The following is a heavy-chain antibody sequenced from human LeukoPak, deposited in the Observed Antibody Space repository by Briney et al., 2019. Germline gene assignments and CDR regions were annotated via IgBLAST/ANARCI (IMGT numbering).Heavy chain of an antibody. CDR3: ARAMVRGVIPDY. CDR1: GGSISSYY. J-gene: IGHJ4*02. CDR2: IYYSGST. V-gene: IGHV4-59*01. Sequence: SETLSLTCTVSGGSISSYYWSWIRQPPGKGLEWIGYIYYSGSTNYNPSLKSRVTISVDTSKNQFSLKLSSVTAADTAVYYCARAMVRGVIPDYWGQGSMVAVSS. D-gene: IGHD3-10*01.